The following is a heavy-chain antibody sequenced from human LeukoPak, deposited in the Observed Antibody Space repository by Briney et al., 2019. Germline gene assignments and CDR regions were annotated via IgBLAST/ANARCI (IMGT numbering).Heavy chain of an antibody. CDR2: INHSGST. CDR3: ARVPYYYYGMDV. Sequence: SETLSLTCAVYGGSFSGYYWSWIRQPPGKGLEWIGEINHSGSTNYNPSLKSRVTISVDTSKNQFSLKLSSVTAADTAVYYCARVPYYYYGMDVWGQGTTVTVSS. CDR1: GGSFSGYY. J-gene: IGHJ6*02. V-gene: IGHV4-34*01.